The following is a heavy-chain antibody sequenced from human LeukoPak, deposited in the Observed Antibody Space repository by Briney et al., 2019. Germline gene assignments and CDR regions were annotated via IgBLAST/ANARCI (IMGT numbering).Heavy chain of an antibody. CDR2: INHSGST. CDR3: ARVPYYYYGMDV. Sequence: SETLSLTCAVYGGSFSGYYWSWIRQPPGKGLEWIGEINHSGSTNYNPSLKSRVTISVDTSKNQFSLKLSSVTAADTAVYYCARVPYYYYGMDVWGQGTTVTVSS. CDR1: GGSFSGYY. J-gene: IGHJ6*02. V-gene: IGHV4-34*01.